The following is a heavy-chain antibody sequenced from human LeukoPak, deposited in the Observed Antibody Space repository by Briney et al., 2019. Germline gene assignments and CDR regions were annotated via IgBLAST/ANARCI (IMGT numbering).Heavy chain of an antibody. D-gene: IGHD5-12*01. CDR1: GGSISRGGYY. J-gene: IGHJ5*02. CDR2: IYYSRST. V-gene: IGHV4-31*03. CDR3: ARVYSGYDYNWFDP. Sequence: SETLSLTCTVSGGSISRGGYYWSWIRQHRGKGLEWLGYIYYSRSTYYNPSLKRRVTISVDTSKNQFSLKLSSVTAADTAVYYCARVYSGYDYNWFDPWGQGTLVTVSS.